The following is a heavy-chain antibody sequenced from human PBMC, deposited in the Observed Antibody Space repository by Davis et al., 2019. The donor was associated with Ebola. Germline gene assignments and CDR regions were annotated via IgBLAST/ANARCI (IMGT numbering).Heavy chain of an antibody. CDR3: ARDKHLLMDV. CDR2: IIPIFGTA. Sequence: AASVKVSCKASGGTFSSYAISWVRQAPGQGLEWMGGIIPIFGTANYAQKFQGRVTITADESTSTAYMELSSLRSEDTAVYYCARDKHLLMDVWGQGTTVTVSS. J-gene: IGHJ6*02. V-gene: IGHV1-69*13. CDR1: GGTFSSYA.